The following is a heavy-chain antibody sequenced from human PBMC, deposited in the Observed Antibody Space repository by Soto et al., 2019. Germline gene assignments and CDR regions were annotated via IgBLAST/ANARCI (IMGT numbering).Heavy chain of an antibody. Sequence: QVQLVQSGAEVKKPGSSVKVSCKASGGTFSSYTISWVRQAPGQGLEWMGRIIPILGIANYAQKFQGRVTITADKSTSTAYMELSSLRSEDTAVYYCARGSGIAARPFWYFDLWGRGTLVTVSS. V-gene: IGHV1-69*02. CDR1: GGTFSSYT. CDR2: IIPILGIA. J-gene: IGHJ2*01. D-gene: IGHD6-6*01. CDR3: ARGSGIAARPFWYFDL.